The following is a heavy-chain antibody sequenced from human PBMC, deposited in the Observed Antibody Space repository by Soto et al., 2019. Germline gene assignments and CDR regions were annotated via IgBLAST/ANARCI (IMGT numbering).Heavy chain of an antibody. V-gene: IGHV1-69*01. Sequence: VKVSCKASGGTFSSYAISWVRQAPGQGLEWMGGIIPIFGTANYAQKFQGRVTITADESTSTAYMELSSLRSEDTAVYYCARVHLSAAGKIIFDYWGQGTLVTVSS. CDR1: GGTFSSYA. J-gene: IGHJ4*02. CDR2: IIPIFGTA. CDR3: ARVHLSAAGKIIFDY. D-gene: IGHD6-13*01.